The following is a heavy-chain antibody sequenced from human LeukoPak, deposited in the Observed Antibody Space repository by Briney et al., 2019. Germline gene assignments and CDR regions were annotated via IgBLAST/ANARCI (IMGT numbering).Heavy chain of an antibody. V-gene: IGHV3-23*01. CDR2: ISGGGAGT. CDR1: GLSFGFYA. CDR3: ATHFVRYTIQFAY. D-gene: IGHD1-14*01. J-gene: IGHJ4*02. Sequence: PGGSLRLSCAASGLSFGFYAMSWVRQAAGKGLEWVSSISGGGAGTDYADSVRGRFTIYRDNSKNTLYLQLDPLRAEDTALHYCATHFVRYTIQFAYWGQGPLVTAPS.